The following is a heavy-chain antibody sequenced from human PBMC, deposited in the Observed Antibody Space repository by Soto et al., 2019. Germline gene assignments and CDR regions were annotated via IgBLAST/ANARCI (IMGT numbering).Heavy chain of an antibody. V-gene: IGHV1-69*13. CDR2: IIPIFGTA. CDR3: ATDLVCTAYAWFDP. Sequence: SVKVSCKASGGTFSSYAISWVRQAPGQGLEWMGGIIPIFGTANYAQKFQGRVTITADESTSTAYMELSSLRSEDTAVYYCATDLVCTAYAWFDPWGQGTLVTVSS. CDR1: GGTFSSYA. D-gene: IGHD2-21*01. J-gene: IGHJ5*02.